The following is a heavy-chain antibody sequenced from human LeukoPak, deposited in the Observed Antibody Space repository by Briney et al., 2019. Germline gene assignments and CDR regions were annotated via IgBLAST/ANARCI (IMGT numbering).Heavy chain of an antibody. CDR1: RFTFSIYW. J-gene: IGHJ4*02. Sequence: GGSLSLSCAASRFTFSIYWMSWVRQAPGRGLGWVANIKQVGSENFYVDSVEGGLTISRDNAKNSLYSEMNSVRPEHTSINDCARAQWSGSWDYCGQGTLVTVSS. CDR3: ARAQWSGSWDY. D-gene: IGHD1-26*01. CDR2: IKQVGSEN. V-gene: IGHV3-7*04.